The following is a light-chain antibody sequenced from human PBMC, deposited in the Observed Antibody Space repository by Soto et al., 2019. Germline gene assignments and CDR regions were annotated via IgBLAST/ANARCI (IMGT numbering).Light chain of an antibody. CDR3: QQYSRYSFT. Sequence: DIQMTQSPSTLSASVGDRVTITCRATQSIGSKLAWYQQKPGKAPKVLINKASSLESGVPSRFSGSGSGTEFTLTISSLQPDDFATYYCQQYSRYSFTFGGGTKVEIK. J-gene: IGKJ4*01. CDR1: QSIGSK. V-gene: IGKV1-5*03. CDR2: KAS.